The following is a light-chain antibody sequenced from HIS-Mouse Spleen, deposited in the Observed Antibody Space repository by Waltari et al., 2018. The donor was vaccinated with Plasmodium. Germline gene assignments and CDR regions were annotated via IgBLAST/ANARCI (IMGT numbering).Light chain of an antibody. J-gene: IGKJ1*01. CDR1: QSISSY. CDR2: AAS. V-gene: IGKV1-39*01. CDR3: QQSYSTWT. Sequence: IQMTKTPSSLSASVGDRVTTTCRASQSISSYLNWYQQKPGKAPKLLIYAASSLQSGVPSRFSGSGSGTDFTLSISSLQPEDFATYYCQQSYSTWTFGQGTKVEIK.